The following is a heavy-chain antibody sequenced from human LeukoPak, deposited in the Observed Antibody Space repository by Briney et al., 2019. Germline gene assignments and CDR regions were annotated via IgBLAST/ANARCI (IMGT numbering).Heavy chain of an antibody. Sequence: ASVKVSCKVSGYTLTELTMYWVRQAPAKGLEWMGAFDPEDGETIYAQKFQGRVTMTEDTSTDTVYMALSSLRFEDTAIYYCVIVRGGIMPRTGLPDWGQGTLVTVSS. V-gene: IGHV1-24*01. CDR1: GYTLTELT. D-gene: IGHD3-16*01. CDR3: VIVRGGIMPRTGLPD. CDR2: FDPEDGET. J-gene: IGHJ4*02.